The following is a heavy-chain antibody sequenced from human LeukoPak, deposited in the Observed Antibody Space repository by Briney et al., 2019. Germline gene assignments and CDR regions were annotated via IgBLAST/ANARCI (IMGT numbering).Heavy chain of an antibody. CDR3: ARIRGMERIDY. D-gene: IGHD6-13*01. V-gene: IGHV4-38-2*02. J-gene: IGHJ4*02. CDR1: GYSISSGYY. CDR2: IYHSGST. Sequence: PSETLSLTCTVSGYSISSGYYWGWIRQPPGKGLEWIGSIYHSGSTYYNPSLKSRVTISVDTSKNQFSLKLSSVTAADTAVYYCARIRGMERIDYWGQGTLVTVSS.